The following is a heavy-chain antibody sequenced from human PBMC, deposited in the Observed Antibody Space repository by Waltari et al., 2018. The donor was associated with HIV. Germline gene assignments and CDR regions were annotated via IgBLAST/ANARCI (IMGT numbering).Heavy chain of an antibody. Sequence: EVQLLESGGGLVQPGGSLRLSCAASGFTFSSYAMSWVRQAPGKGLEWVSTIRGSGDSTYYADSVKGRFTISRDNSKNTVYLQMNSLRAEDSAVYYCAKARALVVVAATNYWGQGTLVTVSS. V-gene: IGHV3-23*01. CDR2: IRGSGDST. J-gene: IGHJ4*02. D-gene: IGHD2-15*01. CDR3: AKARALVVVAATNY. CDR1: GFTFSSYA.